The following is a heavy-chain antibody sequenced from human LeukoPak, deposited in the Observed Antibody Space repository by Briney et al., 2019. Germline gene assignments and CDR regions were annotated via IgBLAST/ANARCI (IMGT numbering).Heavy chain of an antibody. CDR1: GFTFSSYG. D-gene: IGHD2-15*01. V-gene: IGHV3-30*02. CDR2: IRYDGSNK. Sequence: GGSLRLSCAASGFTFSSYGMHWVRQAPGKGLEWVAFIRYDGSNKYYADSVKGRFTISRDNSKNTLYLQMNSLRAEDTAVYYCAKASRVYCSGGSCYGPDYWGQGTLVTVSS. CDR3: AKASRVYCSGGSCYGPDY. J-gene: IGHJ4*02.